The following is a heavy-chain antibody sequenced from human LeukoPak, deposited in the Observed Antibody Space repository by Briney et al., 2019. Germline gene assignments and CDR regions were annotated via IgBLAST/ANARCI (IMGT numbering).Heavy chain of an antibody. CDR1: GGTFSSYA. CDR2: IIPIFGTA. D-gene: IGHD3-9*01. J-gene: IGHJ4*02. CDR3: ARDTDWTVDY. Sequence: GASVKVSCKASGGTFSSYAISWVRQAPGQGLEWMGGIIPIFGTANYAQKFQGRVTITADESTNTAHIEVRSLKSDDTAIYYCARDTDWTVDYWGQGTLVTVSS. V-gene: IGHV1-69*13.